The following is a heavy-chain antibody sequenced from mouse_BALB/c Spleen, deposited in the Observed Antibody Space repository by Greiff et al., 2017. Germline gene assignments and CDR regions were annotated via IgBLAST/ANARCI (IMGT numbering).Heavy chain of an antibody. CDR1: GFTFSSYA. J-gene: IGHJ2*01. D-gene: IGHD2-4*01. CDR3: ARGLMITNYFDY. V-gene: IGHV5-4*01. CDR2: ISDGGSYT. Sequence: VQLKESGGGLVKPGGSLKLSCAASGFTFSSYAMSWVRQTPEKRLEWVATISDGGSYTYYPDSVKGRFTISRDNAKNNLYLQMSSLKSEDTAMYYCARGLMITNYFDYWGQGTTLTVSS.